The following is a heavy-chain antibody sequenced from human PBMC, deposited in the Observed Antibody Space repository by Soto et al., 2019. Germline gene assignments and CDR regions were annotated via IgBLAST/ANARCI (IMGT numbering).Heavy chain of an antibody. CDR2: INPNSGGT. CDR1: GYTFTGYY. J-gene: IGHJ5*02. V-gene: IGHV1-2*04. D-gene: IGHD2-15*01. Sequence: QVQLVQSGAEVKKPGASVKVSCKASGYTFTGYYMHWVRQAPGQGLEWMGWINPNSGGTNYAQKFQGWVTMTRDTSISTDYMELSRLRSDDTAVYYCARDENCSGGSCYSPWGQGTLVTVSS. CDR3: ARDENCSGGSCYSP.